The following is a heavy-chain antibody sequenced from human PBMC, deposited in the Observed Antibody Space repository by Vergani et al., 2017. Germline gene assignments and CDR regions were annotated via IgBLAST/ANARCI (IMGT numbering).Heavy chain of an antibody. Sequence: EVQLLESGGGLVQPGGSLRLSCAASGFTFSSYAMSWVRQAPGKGLEWVSAISGSGGSTYYADSVKGRFTISRDNSKNTLYLQMNSLRAEDTAVYYCARDGVKYYDFWSGYCLFDYWGQGTLVTVSS. CDR1: GFTFSSYA. CDR3: ARDGVKYYDFWSGYCLFDY. CDR2: ISGSGGST. J-gene: IGHJ4*02. V-gene: IGHV3-23*01. D-gene: IGHD3-3*01.